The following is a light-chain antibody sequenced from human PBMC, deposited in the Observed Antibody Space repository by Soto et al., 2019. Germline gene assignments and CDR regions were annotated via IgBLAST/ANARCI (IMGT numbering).Light chain of an antibody. CDR1: DDIDNF. CDR2: DAS. Sequence: DIPMTQSPSSLSASVGDRVTITCQASDDIDNFLSWYQQTPGKAPKLLIHDASTLQGGVPSRFSGSGSGTDFTLTISSLQPEDFATYYCQQYDNLAFTFGPGTKVDVK. CDR3: QQYDNLAFT. J-gene: IGKJ3*01. V-gene: IGKV1-33*01.